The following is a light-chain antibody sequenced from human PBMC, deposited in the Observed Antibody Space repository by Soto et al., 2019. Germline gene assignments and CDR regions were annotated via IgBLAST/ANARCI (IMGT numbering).Light chain of an antibody. J-gene: IGKJ4*01. Sequence: DIQMTQSPSTLSASVGDRVTITCRASQSVSSWLAWYQQKPGKAPKRLISKTSNLESGVPSRFSGSGSGTEFSLTISSLQPDDFATYYCQQYKSFSLTFGGGTRVEVK. CDR2: KTS. CDR3: QQYKSFSLT. CDR1: QSVSSW. V-gene: IGKV1-5*03.